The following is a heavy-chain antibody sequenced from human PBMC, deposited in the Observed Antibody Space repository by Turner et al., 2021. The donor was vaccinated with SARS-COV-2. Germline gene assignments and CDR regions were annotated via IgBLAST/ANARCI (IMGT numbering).Heavy chain of an antibody. J-gene: IGHJ5*02. V-gene: IGHV1-69*04. D-gene: IGHD2-2*01. CDR1: GGTFSSYG. CDR3: ATGYQLRVNWFDP. CDR2: STPILGTA. Sequence: VQLVQSGAEVKKPGSSVKVSCKASGGTFSSYGNSWVRQAPGQGLEWMGRSTPILGTANYAQKFQGRVTITADKSPSTAYLELSSLRSEDTAVYFCATGYQLRVNWFDPWGQGTLVTVSS.